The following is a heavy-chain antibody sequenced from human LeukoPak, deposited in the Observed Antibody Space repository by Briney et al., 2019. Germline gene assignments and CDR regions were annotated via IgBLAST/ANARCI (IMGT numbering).Heavy chain of an antibody. CDR3: AAHVEMATIDAFDI. V-gene: IGHV4-59*08. J-gene: IGHJ3*02. CDR2: IYDSGST. CDR1: GGSISSYY. D-gene: IGHD5-24*01. Sequence: SETLSLTCTVSGGSISSYYWSWIRQSPGKGLEWIGYIYDSGSTNYNPSLKSRVTLSVDTSKNQFSLKLSSVTAADTAVYYCAAHVEMATIDAFDIWGQGTMVTVSS.